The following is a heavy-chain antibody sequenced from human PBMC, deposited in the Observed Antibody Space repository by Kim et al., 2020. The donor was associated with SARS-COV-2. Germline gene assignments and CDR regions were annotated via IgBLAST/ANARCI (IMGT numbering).Heavy chain of an antibody. CDR3: ARPSSGYYSSWFDP. CDR1: GFTFSSYA. J-gene: IGHJ5*02. CDR2: ISYDGSNK. Sequence: GGSLRLSCAASGFTFSSYAMHWVRQAPGKGLEWVAVISYDGSNKYYADSVKGRFTISRDNSKNTLYLQMNSLRAEDTAVYYCARPSSGYYSSWFDPWGQG. V-gene: IGHV3-30*04. D-gene: IGHD3-22*01.